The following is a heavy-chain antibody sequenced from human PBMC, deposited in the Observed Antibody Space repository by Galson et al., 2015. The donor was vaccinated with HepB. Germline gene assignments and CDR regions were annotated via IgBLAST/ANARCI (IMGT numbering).Heavy chain of an antibody. D-gene: IGHD2-2*01. CDR3: ATLPPDIVVVPAAMPDDY. Sequence: SLRLSCAASGFTFSSYGMHWVRQAPGKGLEWVAVISYDGSNKYYADSVKGRFTISRDNSKNTLYLQMNSLRAEDTAVYYCATLPPDIVVVPAAMPDDYWGQGTLVTVSS. J-gene: IGHJ4*02. CDR2: ISYDGSNK. V-gene: IGHV3-30*03. CDR1: GFTFSSYG.